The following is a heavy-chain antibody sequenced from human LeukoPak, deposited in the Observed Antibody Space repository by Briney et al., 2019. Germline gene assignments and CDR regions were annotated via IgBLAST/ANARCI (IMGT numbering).Heavy chain of an antibody. D-gene: IGHD6-13*01. CDR2: TVVGSGNT. CDR1: GFTFTSSA. Sequence: ASVKVSCKASGFTFTSSAVQWVRQARGQRLEWIGWTVVGSGNTLFAQRFQERVTFTRDMSTSTAYMELSSLRFKDTAVYYCAASFSSSWSLIRGDYWGQGTLVTVSS. CDR3: AASFSSSWSLIRGDY. V-gene: IGHV1-58*01. J-gene: IGHJ4*02.